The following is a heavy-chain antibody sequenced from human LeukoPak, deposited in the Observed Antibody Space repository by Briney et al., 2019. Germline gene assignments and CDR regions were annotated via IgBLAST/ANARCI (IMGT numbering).Heavy chain of an antibody. CDR2: SSAYNENT. Sequence: GASVKVSCKASGYTLSRYGISWVRQAAGQGLEWMGWSSAYNENTNSALKVQGRVTMTTDTSTSTAYMELRSLRSDDTAVYYCARDLCSVEPAAPCYYFDYWGQGTLVTVSS. CDR3: ARDLCSVEPAAPCYYFDY. CDR1: GYTLSRYG. J-gene: IGHJ4*02. V-gene: IGHV1-18*01. D-gene: IGHD2-2*01.